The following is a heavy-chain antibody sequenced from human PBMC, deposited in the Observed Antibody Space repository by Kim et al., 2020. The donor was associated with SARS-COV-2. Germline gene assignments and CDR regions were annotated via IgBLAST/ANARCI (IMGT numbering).Heavy chain of an antibody. J-gene: IGHJ4*02. D-gene: IGHD3-22*01. Sequence: SVKVSCKASGGIFSRYAISWVRQAPGQGLEWMGRIIPILGIANYAQKFQGRVTITADKSTSTAYMELSSLRSEDTAVYYCARHKYECYDSSGYPFDYWGQGTLVTVSS. CDR2: IIPILGIA. CDR1: GGIFSRYA. CDR3: ARHKYECYDSSGYPFDY. V-gene: IGHV1-69*04.